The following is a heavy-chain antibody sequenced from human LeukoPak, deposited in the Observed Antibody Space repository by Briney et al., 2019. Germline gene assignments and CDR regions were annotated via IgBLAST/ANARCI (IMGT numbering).Heavy chain of an antibody. CDR2: IYTSGST. Sequence: SESLPLTCTVSGGSISSYYWSWIRQPAGKGLEWIGRIYTSGSTNYNPSLKSRVTISVDKPKNQFSLKLSSVTAADTAVYYCARDRSISGSYYGDFDYWGQGTLVTVS. V-gene: IGHV4-4*07. CDR3: ARDRSISGSYYGDFDY. J-gene: IGHJ4*02. D-gene: IGHD1-26*01. CDR1: GGSISSYY.